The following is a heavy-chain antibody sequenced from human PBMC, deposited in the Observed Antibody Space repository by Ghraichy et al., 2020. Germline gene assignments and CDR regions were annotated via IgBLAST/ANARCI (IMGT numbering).Heavy chain of an antibody. V-gene: IGHV4-59*01. J-gene: IGHJ4*02. CDR2: IYYSGST. CDR1: GGSISSYY. Sequence: SETLSLTCTVSGGSISSYYWSWIRQPPGKGLEWIGYIYYSGSTNYNPSLKSRVTISVDTSKNQFSLKLSSVTAADTAVYYCARWGSSSGGYFDYWGQGTLVTVSS. CDR3: ARWGSSSGGYFDY. D-gene: IGHD6-6*01.